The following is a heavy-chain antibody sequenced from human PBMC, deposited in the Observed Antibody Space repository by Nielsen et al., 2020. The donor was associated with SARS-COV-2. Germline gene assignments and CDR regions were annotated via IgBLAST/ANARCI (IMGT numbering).Heavy chain of an antibody. V-gene: IGHV4-39*01. J-gene: IGHJ6*02. Sequence: SETLSLTCTVSGGSISSSSYYWGWIRQPPGKGLEWIGSIYYSGSTYYNPSLKSRVTISVDTSKNQFSLKLSSVTAADTAVYYCARRRDVTTYYYYYGMDVWGQGTTVTVS. CDR3: ARRRDVTTYYYYYGMDV. D-gene: IGHD1-1*01. CDR1: GGSISSSSYY. CDR2: IYYSGST.